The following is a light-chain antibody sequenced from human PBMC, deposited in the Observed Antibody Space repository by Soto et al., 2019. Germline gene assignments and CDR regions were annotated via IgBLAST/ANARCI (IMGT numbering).Light chain of an antibody. CDR1: SSDVGRYDF. J-gene: IGLJ1*01. Sequence: QSVLAQPASVSGSPGQSITISCTGTSSDVGRYDFVSWYQQHPGQAPKLMIYEVIYRPSGVSNRFSGSKSGNTASLIISGLLAEDEADYYCASYTSTSTRVFGTGTRSPS. CDR2: EVI. CDR3: ASYTSTSTRV. V-gene: IGLV2-14*01.